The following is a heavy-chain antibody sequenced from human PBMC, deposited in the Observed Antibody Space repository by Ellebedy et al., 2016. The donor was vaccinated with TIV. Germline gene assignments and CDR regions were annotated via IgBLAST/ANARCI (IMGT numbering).Heavy chain of an antibody. J-gene: IGHJ5*02. CDR3: ARGGGYYYGSGSYGWFDP. Sequence: GESLKISXAASGFTFSSYSMNWVRQAPGKGLEWVSYISSSSSTIYYADSVKGRFTISRDNAKNSLYLQMNSLRAEDTAVYYCARGGGYYYGSGSYGWFDPWGQGTLVTVSS. CDR2: ISSSSSTI. CDR1: GFTFSSYS. D-gene: IGHD3-10*01. V-gene: IGHV3-48*04.